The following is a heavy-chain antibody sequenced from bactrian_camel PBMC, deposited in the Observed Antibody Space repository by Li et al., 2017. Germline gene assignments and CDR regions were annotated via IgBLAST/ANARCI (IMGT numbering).Heavy chain of an antibody. CDR2: IDSAGRMR. D-gene: IGHD1*01. CDR3: VAARYCKKVTDLDRYREV. J-gene: IGHJ2*01. V-gene: IGHV3S31*01. CDR1: GYTYSSVF. Sequence: DVQLVESGGGSVQAGGSLRLSCAASGYTYSSVFMGWFRQDPGKEREGVAVIDSAGRMRYCVDSVKGRFTLSRDNAKNTLYLQMNSLKPEDTAVYYCVAARYCKKVTDLDRYREVSGPGTQVTVS.